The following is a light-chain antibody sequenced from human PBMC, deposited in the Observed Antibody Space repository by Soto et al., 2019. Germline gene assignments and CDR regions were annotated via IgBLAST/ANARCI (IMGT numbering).Light chain of an antibody. CDR2: KTS. V-gene: IGKV1-5*03. J-gene: IGKJ1*01. CDR1: RRFRGW. Sequence: DIQMTQFPSTLSAFVGARFTITCRTSRRFRGWVAWYQQKPGKGPKLLIYKTSILEGGVPSRFSGSGSGTEFTLSISSLQPEDFATYCCHQYSSYPWTFGQWTKVE. CDR3: HQYSSYPWT.